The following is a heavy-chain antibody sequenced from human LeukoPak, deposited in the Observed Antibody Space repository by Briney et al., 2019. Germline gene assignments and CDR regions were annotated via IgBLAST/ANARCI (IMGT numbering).Heavy chain of an antibody. J-gene: IGHJ4*02. Sequence: GGSLKLSCAASGFTFSNYAMSWVRQAPGKGLGWVLGISLGTSDTYYADSVKGRFTISRDNSRTTLYLQINSLRAEDTAVYYCAKRLLYIYGPGFDYWGQGTLVTVSS. CDR2: ISLGTSDT. D-gene: IGHD5-18*01. CDR3: AKRLLYIYGPGFDY. V-gene: IGHV3-23*01. CDR1: GFTFSNYA.